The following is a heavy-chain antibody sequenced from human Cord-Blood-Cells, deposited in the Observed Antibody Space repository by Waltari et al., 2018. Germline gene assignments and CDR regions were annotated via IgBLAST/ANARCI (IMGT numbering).Heavy chain of an antibody. D-gene: IGHD3-10*01. CDR3: ARVGGSGSYNWFDP. V-gene: IGHV3-53*01. Sequence: EVQLVESGGGLIQPGGSLRLSCAASGFTVSSNYLSWVRQAPGKGVEWGSVIYSGGSTYYADSVKGRFTIPRDNSKNTLYLQMNSLRAEDTAVYYCARVGGSGSYNWFDPWGQGTLVTVSS. CDR1: GFTVSSNY. J-gene: IGHJ5*02. CDR2: IYSGGST.